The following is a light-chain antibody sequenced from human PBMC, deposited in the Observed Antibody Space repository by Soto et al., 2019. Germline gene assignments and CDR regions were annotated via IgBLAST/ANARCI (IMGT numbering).Light chain of an antibody. CDR3: SSYTTSNTRQIV. CDR2: DVG. V-gene: IGLV2-14*01. Sequence: SVLTQPASVSGSPGQAITISCTGTSSDVGGYTYVPWYQQHPGKAPKFIIYDVGNRPSGVSNRFSGSKSGNTASLTISGLQAEDEADYYCSSYTTSNTRQIVFGTGTKVPVL. CDR1: SSDVGGYTY. J-gene: IGLJ1*01.